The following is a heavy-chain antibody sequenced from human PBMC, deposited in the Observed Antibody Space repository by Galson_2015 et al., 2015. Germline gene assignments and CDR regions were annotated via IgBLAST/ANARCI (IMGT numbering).Heavy chain of an antibody. CDR1: GGSISSYY. D-gene: IGHD3-16*01. CDR3: ASVRVGAHWYFDF. V-gene: IGHV4-59*01. CDR2: VDYSGTT. Sequence: ETLSLTCTVSGGSISSYYWSWIREPPGKGLEWIGYVDYSGTTNYNPSLKSRVTISVDTSKNQFSLKLRSVTAADTAMYYCASVRVGAHWYFDFWGRGTLVTVSS. J-gene: IGHJ2*01.